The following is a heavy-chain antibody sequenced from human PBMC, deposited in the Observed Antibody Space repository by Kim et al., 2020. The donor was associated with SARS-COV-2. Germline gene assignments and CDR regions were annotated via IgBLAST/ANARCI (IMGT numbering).Heavy chain of an antibody. D-gene: IGHD3-10*01. Sequence: SETLSLTCTVSGGSISSYYWSWIRQPPGKGLEWIGYIYYSGSTNYNPSLKSRVTISVDTSKNQFSLKLSSVTAADTAVYYCARAQVLLGSYGSGGYLGGQLLYYFDYWGQGTLVTVSS. J-gene: IGHJ4*02. V-gene: IGHV4-59*01. CDR1: GGSISSYY. CDR3: ARAQVLLGSYGSGGYLGGQLLYYFDY. CDR2: IYYSGST.